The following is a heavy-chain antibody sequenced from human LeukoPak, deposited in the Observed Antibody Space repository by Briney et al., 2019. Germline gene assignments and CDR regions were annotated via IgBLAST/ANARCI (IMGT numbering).Heavy chain of an antibody. V-gene: IGHV3-30-3*01. J-gene: IGHJ4*02. Sequence: GGSLRLSCAASAFTISSYAMHWVRQAPGKGLEWVAVISYDGSNKYYADSVKGRFTISRDNSKNTLYLQMNSLRAEDTAVYYCARECRTKVPAALCYFDYWGQGTLVTVSS. CDR1: AFTISSYA. CDR3: ARECRTKVPAALCYFDY. D-gene: IGHD2-2*01. CDR2: ISYDGSNK.